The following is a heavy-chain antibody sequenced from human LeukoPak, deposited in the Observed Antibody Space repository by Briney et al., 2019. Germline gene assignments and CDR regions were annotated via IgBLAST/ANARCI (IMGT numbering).Heavy chain of an antibody. J-gene: IGHJ4*02. D-gene: IGHD5-24*01. CDR3: ARGGDGYNYADS. CDR1: GGSINNYY. V-gene: IGHV4-59*01. CDR2: VHYSGTN. Sequence: SETLSLTCTVSGGSINNYYWSCIRQPPGKGLEWIGYVHYSGTNSYNPALKSRVTISVDTSKKYFSLMLSSVTAADTAVYYCARGGDGYNYADSWGQGTLVTVSS.